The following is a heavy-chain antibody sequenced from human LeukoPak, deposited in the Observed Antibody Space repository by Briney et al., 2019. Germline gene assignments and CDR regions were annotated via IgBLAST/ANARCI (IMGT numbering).Heavy chain of an antibody. CDR3: AKGDYYGSGSRSYYMDV. D-gene: IGHD3-10*01. CDR2: ISGSGGST. V-gene: IGHV3-23*01. J-gene: IGHJ6*03. CDR1: GFTFSSYA. Sequence: GGSLRLSCAASGFTFSSYAMSWVRQAPGKGLEWVSAISGSGGSTYYADSVKGRFTISRDNSKNPLYLQMNSLRAEDTAVYYCAKGDYYGSGSRSYYMDVWGKGATVTVSS.